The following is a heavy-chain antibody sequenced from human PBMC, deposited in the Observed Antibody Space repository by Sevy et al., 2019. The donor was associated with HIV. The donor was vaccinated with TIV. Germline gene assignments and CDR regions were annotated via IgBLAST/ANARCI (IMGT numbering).Heavy chain of an antibody. CDR1: GFIFNTQA. D-gene: IGHD6-13*01. CDR3: ARGWPINF. V-gene: IGHV3-23*01. CDR2: ITSTGLNT. Sequence: GGSLRLSCVASGFIFNTQAMTWVRQAPGKGLEWVSSITSTGLNTFHANSVKGRFTISRDNSTSTVYLQMNSLRAEDTALYYCARGWPINFWGQGTLVTVSS. J-gene: IGHJ4*02.